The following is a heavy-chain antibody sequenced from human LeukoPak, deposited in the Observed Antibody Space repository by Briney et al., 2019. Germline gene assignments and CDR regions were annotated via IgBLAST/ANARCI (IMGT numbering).Heavy chain of an antibody. CDR3: ARDGVDAGIYFDY. Sequence: PGGSLRLSCGASGFMFSTHWMSWVRQAPGKGLEWVANISQDGRETYYVDSVKGRFTISRDNAQNSLYLQMNSLRAEDTAVYYCARDGVDAGIYFDYWGQGALVTVSS. CDR2: ISQDGRET. J-gene: IGHJ4*02. CDR1: GFMFSTHW. D-gene: IGHD6-13*01. V-gene: IGHV3-7*01.